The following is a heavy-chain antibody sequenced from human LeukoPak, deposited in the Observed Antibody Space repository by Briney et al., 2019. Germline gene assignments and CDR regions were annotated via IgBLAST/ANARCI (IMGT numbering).Heavy chain of an antibody. Sequence: GASVKASCKASGYTFTSYDINWVRQATGQGLEWMGWMNPNSGNTGYAQKFQGRVTMTRNTSISTAYMELSSLRSEDTAVYYCARSSWSSSWCDYWGQGTLVTVSS. CDR1: GYTFTSYD. V-gene: IGHV1-8*01. J-gene: IGHJ4*02. CDR2: MNPNSGNT. CDR3: ARSSWSSSWCDY. D-gene: IGHD6-13*01.